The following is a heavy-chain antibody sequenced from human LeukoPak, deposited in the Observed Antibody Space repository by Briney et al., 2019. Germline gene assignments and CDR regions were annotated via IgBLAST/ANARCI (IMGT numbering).Heavy chain of an antibody. Sequence: GGSLRLSCAASGFTFSSYSMNWVRQSPGKGLEWVSSISSSSSYIYCADSVKGRFTISRDNAKNSLYLQMNSLRAEDTAVYYCARDASYGDYYSNDAFDIWGQGTMVTVSS. CDR3: ARDASYGDYYSNDAFDI. CDR2: ISSSSSYI. J-gene: IGHJ3*02. D-gene: IGHD4-17*01. V-gene: IGHV3-21*01. CDR1: GFTFSSYS.